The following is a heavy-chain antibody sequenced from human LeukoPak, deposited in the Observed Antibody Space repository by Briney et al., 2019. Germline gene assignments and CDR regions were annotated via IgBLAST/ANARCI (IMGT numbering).Heavy chain of an antibody. D-gene: IGHD4-11*01. CDR1: GITFSSHA. Sequence: PGGSLRLSCAASGITFSSHAMSWVRQAPGKGLEWVSVIYSGGSTYYADSVKGRFTISRDNSKNTLYLQMNSLRAEDTAVYYCARAPTVTGSYYYYYMDVWGKGTTVTVSS. CDR2: IYSGGST. CDR3: ARAPTVTGSYYYYYMDV. J-gene: IGHJ6*03. V-gene: IGHV3-53*01.